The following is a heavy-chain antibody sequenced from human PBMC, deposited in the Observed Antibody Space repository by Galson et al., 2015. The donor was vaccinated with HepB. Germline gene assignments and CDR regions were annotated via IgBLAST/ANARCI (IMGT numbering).Heavy chain of an antibody. D-gene: IGHD6-13*01. Sequence: SLRLSCAASGFTFPDYAMHWVRQVPGKGLQRVSGISWHSGSIGYADSVKGRFTISRDNAKNSLYLQTNSRRAEDTALYYCAKGIAAASYPLDYWGQGTLVTVSS. CDR2: ISWHSGSI. V-gene: IGHV3-9*01. CDR3: AKGIAAASYPLDY. CDR1: GFTFPDYA. J-gene: IGHJ4*02.